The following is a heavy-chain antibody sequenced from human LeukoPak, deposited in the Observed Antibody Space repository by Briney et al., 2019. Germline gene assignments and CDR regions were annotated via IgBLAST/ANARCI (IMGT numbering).Heavy chain of an antibody. CDR2: IYSGGST. V-gene: IGHV3-66*01. CDR1: GFTFSSYW. CDR3: AREAGVLATTYFDK. Sequence: GGSLRLSCAASGFTFSSYWMHWVRQAPGKGLEWVSIIYSGGSTFYADSVKGRFTISRDNSKNTVYLQMNSLRAEDTAVYYCAREAGVLATTYFDKWGQGTLVTVSS. J-gene: IGHJ4*02. D-gene: IGHD5-12*01.